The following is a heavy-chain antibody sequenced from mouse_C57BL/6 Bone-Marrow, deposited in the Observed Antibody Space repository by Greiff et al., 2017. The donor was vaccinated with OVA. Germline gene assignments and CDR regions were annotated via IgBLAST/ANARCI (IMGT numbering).Heavy chain of an antibody. CDR2: IHPNGGST. J-gene: IGHJ3*01. CDR3: ARGSYYGAWFAY. CDR1: GYTFTSYW. V-gene: IGHV1-64*01. Sequence: QVQLQQPGAELVKPGASVKLSCKASGYTFTSYWMPWVKQRPGQGLEWIGMIHPNGGSTNYNEKFKSKATLTVDKSSSTAYMQLSSLTSEDSEVYYCARGSYYGAWFAYWGQGTLVTVSA. D-gene: IGHD1-1*01.